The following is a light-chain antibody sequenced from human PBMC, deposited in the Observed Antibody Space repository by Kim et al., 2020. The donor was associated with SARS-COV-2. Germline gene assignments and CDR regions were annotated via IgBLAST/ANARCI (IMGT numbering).Light chain of an antibody. CDR1: QSVNSSY. V-gene: IGKV3-20*01. CDR3: KKYGSSLT. Sequence: EIVLTQSPGTLSLSPGERDTLSCRASQSVNSSYLAWYQQKHGQAPRLLIYGAYSRATGIADRFSCSGSGTDLTFTISKLESEDFAVYYCKKYGSSLTFGRGTKVDIK. J-gene: IGKJ3*01. CDR2: GAY.